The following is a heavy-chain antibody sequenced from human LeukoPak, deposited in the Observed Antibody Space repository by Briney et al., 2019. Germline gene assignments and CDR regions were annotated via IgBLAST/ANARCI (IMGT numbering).Heavy chain of an antibody. J-gene: IGHJ4*02. V-gene: IGHV4-34*01. CDR2: INHSGST. CDR1: GVSFSGYY. CDR3: ARGKSSYYDILTGYYPY. D-gene: IGHD3-9*01. Sequence: SETLSLTCAVYGVSFSGYYWSWIRQPPGKGLEWIGEINHSGSTNYNPSLKSRVTISVDTSKNQFSLKLSSVTAADTAVYYCARGKSSYYDILTGYYPYWGQGTLVTVSS.